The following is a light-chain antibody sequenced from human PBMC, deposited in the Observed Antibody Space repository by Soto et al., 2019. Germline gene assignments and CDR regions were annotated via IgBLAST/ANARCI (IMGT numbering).Light chain of an antibody. J-gene: IGKJ3*01. Sequence: IVLTQSPGTLSSSPGERKTLSSRASQSVSRNSLAWYQQQTGKALRLLIYVASSRVTDIPDMFSGSGSGTDFILIVCRLEPEDFAVYFCQQYGTSPPTFGPGTKVDIK. CDR2: VAS. CDR3: QQYGTSPPT. CDR1: QSVSRNS. V-gene: IGKV3-20*01.